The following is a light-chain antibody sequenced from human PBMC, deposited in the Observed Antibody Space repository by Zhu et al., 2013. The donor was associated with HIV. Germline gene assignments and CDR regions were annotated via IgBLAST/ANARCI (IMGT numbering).Light chain of an antibody. CDR3: QHRRNWPLT. V-gene: IGKV3D-20*02. Sequence: EIVLTQSPGTLSLSPGERATLSCRASQSVSSSYLAWYQQKPGQAPRLLIYDASNRATGIPARFSGSGSGTDFTLTISSLEPEDFAVYYCQHRRNWPLTFGGGTKVEIK. J-gene: IGKJ4*01. CDR1: QSVSSSY. CDR2: DAS.